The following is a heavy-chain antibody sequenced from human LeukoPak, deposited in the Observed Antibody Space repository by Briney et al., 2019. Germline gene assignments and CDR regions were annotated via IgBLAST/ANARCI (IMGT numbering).Heavy chain of an antibody. CDR2: IRSKANNYAT. J-gene: IGHJ4*02. CDR3: TSVVGATFDY. D-gene: IGHD1-26*01. CDR1: GFTFSAST. Sequence: GGSLRLSCAAAGFTFSASTMHWVRQASGKGLEWVGRIRSKANNYATAYAASVQGRFTISRDDSKNTAYLQMNSLKTEDTALYYCTSVVGATFDYWGQGTLVTVSS. V-gene: IGHV3-73*01.